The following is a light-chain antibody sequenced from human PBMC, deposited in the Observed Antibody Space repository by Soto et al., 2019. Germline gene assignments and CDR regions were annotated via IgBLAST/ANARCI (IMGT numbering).Light chain of an antibody. V-gene: IGLV3-21*02. Sequence: SYELTQPPSVSVAPGQTASITCGGNVIGSISVHWYQQKPGQAPVLVVFDDSDRPSGIPERFSGSNPRNTATLTISSVEAGDEADYYCQVWDSSSEHVIFGGGTKLTVL. CDR2: DDS. CDR1: VIGSIS. J-gene: IGLJ2*01. CDR3: QVWDSSSEHVI.